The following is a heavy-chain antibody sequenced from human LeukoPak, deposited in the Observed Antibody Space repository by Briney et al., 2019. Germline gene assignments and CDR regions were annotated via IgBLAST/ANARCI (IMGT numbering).Heavy chain of an antibody. CDR2: MNPNSGNT. Sequence: ASVKVSCKASGYTFTSYDINWVRQATGQGLEWMGWMNPNSGNTGYAQKFQGRVTMTRNTSISTAYMELSSLRSEDTAVYYCARPYSSSWSKGDYGFDPWGQGTLVTVSS. J-gene: IGHJ5*02. CDR3: ARPYSSSWSKGDYGFDP. CDR1: GYTFTSYD. V-gene: IGHV1-8*01. D-gene: IGHD6-13*01.